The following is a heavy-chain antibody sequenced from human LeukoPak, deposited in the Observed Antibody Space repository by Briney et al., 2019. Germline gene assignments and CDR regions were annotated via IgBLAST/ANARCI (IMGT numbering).Heavy chain of an antibody. J-gene: IGHJ3*02. D-gene: IGHD2-15*01. V-gene: IGHV4-34*01. CDR1: GGSFSGYY. Sequence: PSETLSLTCAVYGGSFSGYYWSWIRHPPGKGLEWIGEINHSGSTNYHPSLKGRVTISVATSKNQFSLKLSSVTAADTAVYYCARAALGYCSGGSCRNDAFDIWGQGTMGTLSS. CDR2: INHSGST. CDR3: ARAALGYCSGGSCRNDAFDI.